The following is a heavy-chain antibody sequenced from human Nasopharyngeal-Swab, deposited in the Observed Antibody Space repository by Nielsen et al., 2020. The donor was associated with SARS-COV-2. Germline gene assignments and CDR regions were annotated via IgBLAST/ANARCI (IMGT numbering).Heavy chain of an antibody. CDR3: AKEGSGSPALS. D-gene: IGHD1-26*01. CDR2: ALHDGGT. J-gene: IGHJ5*02. V-gene: IGHV4-4*02. Sequence: WIRQPPGKGLEWIGEALHDGGTSYHSTLESRVTISIDTSRNQFSLRLTSVTAADTAVYYCAKEGSGSPALSWGQGILVTVSS.